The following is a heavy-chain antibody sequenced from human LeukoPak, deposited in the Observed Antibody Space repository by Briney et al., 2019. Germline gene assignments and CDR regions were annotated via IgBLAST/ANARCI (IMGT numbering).Heavy chain of an antibody. CDR2: ISYDGSNK. CDR1: GFSFSSYG. V-gene: IGHV3-30*18. J-gene: IGHJ4*02. CDR3: AKGILEELTLGDY. D-gene: IGHD1-26*01. Sequence: PGKSLRLSCAASGFSFSSYGMHWVRQAPGKGLEWVSVISYDGSNKYYADSVKGRFTISRDNSKNTLYLQMNSLRAEDTAVYYCAKGILEELTLGDYWGQGTLVTVSS.